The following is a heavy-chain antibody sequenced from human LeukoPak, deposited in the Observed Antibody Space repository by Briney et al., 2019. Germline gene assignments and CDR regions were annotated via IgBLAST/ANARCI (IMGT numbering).Heavy chain of an antibody. CDR2: IYHTGNT. J-gene: IGHJ6*02. V-gene: IGHV4-4*02. CDR1: GDSMSSSNW. D-gene: IGHD3-10*01. CDR3: ARATNMVRGVTETPLRGRQGAGRMDV. Sequence: SGTLSLTCAVSGDSMSSSNWWSWVRQPPGKGLEWIGEIYHTGNTNYNPSLKSRVTISVDTSKNQFSLKLSSVTAADTAVYYRARATNMVRGVTETPLRGRQGAGRMDVWGQGTTVTVSS.